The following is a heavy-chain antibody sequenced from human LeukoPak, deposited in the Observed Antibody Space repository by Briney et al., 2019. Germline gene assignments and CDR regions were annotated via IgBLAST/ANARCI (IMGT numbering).Heavy chain of an antibody. CDR3: AAGYCSGGSYLALGHDY. CDR1: GGSISSYY. Sequence: SETLSLTCTVSGGSISSYYWSWIRQPPGKGLEWIGYIYYSGSTNYNPSLKSRVTISVDTSKNQFSLKLSSVTAADTAVYYCAAGYCSGGSYLALGHDYWGQGTLVTVSS. V-gene: IGHV4-59*08. CDR2: IYYSGST. J-gene: IGHJ4*02. D-gene: IGHD2-15*01.